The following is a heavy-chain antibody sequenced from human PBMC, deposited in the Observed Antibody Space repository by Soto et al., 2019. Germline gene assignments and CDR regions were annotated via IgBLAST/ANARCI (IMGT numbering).Heavy chain of an antibody. V-gene: IGHV5-10-1*01. CDR3: ARRAMDPQYYYYYYGMDV. D-gene: IGHD2-2*01. CDR1: GYSFTRYW. CDR2: IDPSDSYT. Sequence: GESLKISCKGSGYSFTRYWISWLRQMPGKGLEWMVRIDPSDSYTNYSPSFQGHVTISADKSISTAYLQWSSLKASDTAMYYCARRAMDPQYYYYYYGMDVWGQGTTVTVSS. J-gene: IGHJ6*02.